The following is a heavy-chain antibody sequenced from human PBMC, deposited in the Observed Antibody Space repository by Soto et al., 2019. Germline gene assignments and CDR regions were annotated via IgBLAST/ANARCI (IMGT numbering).Heavy chain of an antibody. Sequence: GGSLRLSCAASGFTFSNAWINWVRQAPGKGLEWVSAISGSGGSTYYADSVKGRFTISRDNSKNTLYLQMNSLRAEDTAVYYCAKVGDYDYFDYWGQGTLVTVSS. J-gene: IGHJ4*02. V-gene: IGHV3-23*01. CDR2: ISGSGGST. D-gene: IGHD4-17*01. CDR1: GFTFSNAW. CDR3: AKVGDYDYFDY.